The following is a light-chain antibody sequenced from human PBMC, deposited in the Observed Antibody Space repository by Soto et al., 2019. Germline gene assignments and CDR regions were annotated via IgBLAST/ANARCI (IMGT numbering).Light chain of an antibody. V-gene: IGKV1-39*01. J-gene: IGKJ4*01. CDR2: ATS. CDR3: QQSYSTPQVT. Sequence: IQMTQSPSSLSASVGDRVTITCRASQSISTYLNWYQQKPGKAPKLLIYATSSLQRGVPSRFSGSGAGTDFTLTINSLQPEDFATYYCQQSYSTPQVTFGGGTKVDIK. CDR1: QSISTY.